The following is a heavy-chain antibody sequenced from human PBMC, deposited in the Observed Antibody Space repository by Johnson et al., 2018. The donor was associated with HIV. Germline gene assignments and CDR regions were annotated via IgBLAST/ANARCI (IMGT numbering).Heavy chain of an antibody. Sequence: LVESGGGVVQPGRSLRLSCAASGFTFSSYAMHWVRQAPGKGLEWVAVISYDGSNKYYADSVKGRFTISRDNSKNTLYLQMNSLRTEDTAVYYCARVRGGTGHGAFDIWGQGTMVTVSS. CDR1: GFTFSSYA. V-gene: IGHV3-30-3*01. J-gene: IGHJ3*02. CDR3: ARVRGGTGHGAFDI. CDR2: ISYDGSNK.